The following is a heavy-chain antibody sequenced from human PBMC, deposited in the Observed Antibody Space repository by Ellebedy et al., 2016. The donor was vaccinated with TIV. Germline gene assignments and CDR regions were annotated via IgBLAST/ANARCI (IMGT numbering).Heavy chain of an antibody. V-gene: IGHV3-30-3*01. Sequence: GGSLRLSCAASGFAFRSHTMYWVRQAPGKGLEWVALISFDGSKKYYADSVQGRFSISRDNSNNTMSIQMNSLSPEDTAVYFCAREVAGYFDYWGQGTLVAVSS. CDR1: GFAFRSHT. D-gene: IGHD6-19*01. J-gene: IGHJ4*02. CDR2: ISFDGSKK. CDR3: AREVAGYFDY.